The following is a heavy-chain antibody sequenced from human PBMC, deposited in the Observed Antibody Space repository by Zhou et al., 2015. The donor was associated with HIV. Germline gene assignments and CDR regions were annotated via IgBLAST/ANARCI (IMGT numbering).Heavy chain of an antibody. CDR2: INPFFGTT. Sequence: QVVLIQSGAEVRRPGSSVKISCKASGGSFPVTWVRQAPGQGLEWMGGINPFFGTTNYAQKFQGRVSITADESTSTTYMQLDNLRSEDTAVYFCARVTQQLTSYNWFRPLGAEGTRRSPSPQ. J-gene: IGHJ5*02. CDR1: GGSFP. CDR3: ARVTQQLTSYNWFRP. D-gene: IGHD6-13*01. V-gene: IGHV1-69*01.